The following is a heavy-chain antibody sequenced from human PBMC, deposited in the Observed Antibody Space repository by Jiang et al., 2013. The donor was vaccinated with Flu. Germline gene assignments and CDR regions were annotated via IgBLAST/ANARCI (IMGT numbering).Heavy chain of an antibody. J-gene: IGHJ1*01. CDR2: ISAGGDNI. V-gene: IGHV3-11*01. CDR3: VRDGGDYAYFHH. Sequence: AASGFSFSDYYMTWIRQAPGQGLECVSYISAGGDNIYYADSVKGRFTISRDNAKNSLYLQMNSLRAEDTAVYYCVRDGGDYAYFHHWGQGTLVTVSS. D-gene: IGHD4-17*01. CDR1: GFSFSDYY.